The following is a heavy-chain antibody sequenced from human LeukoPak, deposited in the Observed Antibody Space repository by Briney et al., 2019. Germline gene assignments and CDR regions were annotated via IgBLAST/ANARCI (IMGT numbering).Heavy chain of an antibody. CDR2: IYYSRST. CDR3: ARQNLSVGESYDDWVGP. D-gene: IGHD3-10*01. CDR1: GGSTSSSSYY. J-gene: IGHJ5*02. V-gene: IGHV4-39*01. Sequence: SETLSLTSTVAGGSTSSSSYYWCWMRLPPGKGLGWIGSIYYSRSTYYNPSLKSRATISVDTYNHPFSLKLSSVTAADTDVYYCARQNLSVGESYDDWVGPWGQGTLGTVSS.